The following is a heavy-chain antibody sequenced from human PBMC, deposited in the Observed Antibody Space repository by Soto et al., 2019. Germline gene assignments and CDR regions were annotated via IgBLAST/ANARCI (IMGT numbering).Heavy chain of an antibody. Sequence: GASVKVSCKASGYTFTSYGISWVRQAPGQGLEWMGWISAYNGNTNYAQKLQGRVNMTTDTSTSTAYMELRSLRSDDTALYFCARVNMGDDFWSGYPSYFDYWGQGTLVTVSS. V-gene: IGHV1-18*01. D-gene: IGHD3-3*01. J-gene: IGHJ4*02. CDR3: ARVNMGDDFWSGYPSYFDY. CDR1: GYTFTSYG. CDR2: ISAYNGNT.